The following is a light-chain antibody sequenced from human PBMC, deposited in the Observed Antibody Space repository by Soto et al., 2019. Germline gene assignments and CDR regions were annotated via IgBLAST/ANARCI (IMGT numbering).Light chain of an antibody. J-gene: IGKJ2*03. Sequence: ETGMTQSPDTLSVSPGESPTLSCRASQDVSSNLAWFHHKPGQTPRLVLYGASKRATGIPARFSGSGSGRHFTLTISSLQSEDFGVYYCQHYNNWPPYSFGQGTKVEIK. V-gene: IGKV3-15*01. CDR3: QHYNNWPPYS. CDR2: GAS. CDR1: QDVSSN.